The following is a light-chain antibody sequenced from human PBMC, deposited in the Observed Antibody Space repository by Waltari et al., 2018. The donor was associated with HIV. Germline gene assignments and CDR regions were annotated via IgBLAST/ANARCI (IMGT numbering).Light chain of an antibody. CDR2: LNNDGSH. J-gene: IGLJ2*01. CDR1: SGHSDYA. Sequence: QPVVTQSPSAAASLGASVKLTCTLSSGHSDYAIAWHQQHPQKGPRYLMRLNNDGSHYKGDGIPDRFSGVSSGAGLDLIVTSLQSGDEADYYCQTWDTGIIIFGGGTKLTV. CDR3: QTWDTGIII. V-gene: IGLV4-69*01.